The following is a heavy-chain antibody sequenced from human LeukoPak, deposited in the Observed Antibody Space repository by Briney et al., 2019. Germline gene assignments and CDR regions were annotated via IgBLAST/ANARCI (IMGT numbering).Heavy chain of an antibody. D-gene: IGHD6-13*01. J-gene: IGHJ5*02. V-gene: IGHV4-30-4*01. CDR2: IYYSGST. CDR1: GGSISSGDYY. CDR3: ARWGIGVNGSAP. Sequence: SQTLSLTCTVSGGSISSGDYYWSWIRQPPGKGLEWIGYIYYSGSTYYNPSLKSRVTISVDTSKNQFSLKLSSVPAADTAVYSCARWGIGVNGSAPWGQGTLVTVSS.